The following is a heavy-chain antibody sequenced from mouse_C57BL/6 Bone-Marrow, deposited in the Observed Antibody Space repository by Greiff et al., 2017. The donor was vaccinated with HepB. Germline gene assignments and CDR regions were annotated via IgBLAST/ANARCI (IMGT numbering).Heavy chain of an antibody. J-gene: IGHJ3*01. CDR3: ARKGELANWAWFAY. V-gene: IGHV2-2*01. Sequence: QVQLKESGPGLVQPSQSLSITCTVSGFSLTSYGVHWVRQSPGKGLEWLGVIWSGGSTDYNAAFISRLSISKDNSKSQVFFKMNSLQADDTAIYYCARKGELANWAWFAYWGQGTLVTVSA. CDR2: IWSGGST. D-gene: IGHD4-1*01. CDR1: GFSLTSYG.